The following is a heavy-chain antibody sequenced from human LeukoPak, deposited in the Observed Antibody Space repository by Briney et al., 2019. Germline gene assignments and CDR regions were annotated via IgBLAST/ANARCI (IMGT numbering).Heavy chain of an antibody. V-gene: IGHV3-23*01. CDR3: AKERGISYTYEFDY. J-gene: IGHJ4*02. Sequence: GGSLRLSCAASGFIFSSYAMTWVRQAPGKGLDWVSLISGSGSNTYYTDSVQGRFTISRDNSRNTLYLQMSSLRAEDTAIYYCAKERGISYTYEFDYWGQGALVTVSS. CDR1: GFIFSSYA. D-gene: IGHD3-16*01. CDR2: ISGSGSNT.